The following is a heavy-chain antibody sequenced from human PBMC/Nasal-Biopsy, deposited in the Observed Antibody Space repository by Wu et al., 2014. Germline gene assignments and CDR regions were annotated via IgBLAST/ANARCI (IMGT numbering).Heavy chain of an antibody. V-gene: IGHV4-34*01. CDR1: GGSFSGYY. Sequence: TLSLTCAVYGGSFSGYYWNWIRHSPGKGLEWIGTIYRSGSTWHNPSLKSRVTISVDTFKNQFSLEVRSVTAADTAVYYCARSRTSGYDYWGQGTLVTVSS. D-gene: IGHD3-22*01. CDR2: IYRSGST. CDR3: ARSRTSGYDY. J-gene: IGHJ4*02.